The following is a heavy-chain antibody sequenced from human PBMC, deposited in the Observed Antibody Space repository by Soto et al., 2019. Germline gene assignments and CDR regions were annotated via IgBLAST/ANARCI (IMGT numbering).Heavy chain of an antibody. Sequence: QVQLVESGGGVVQPGRSLRLSCAASGFTFSSYGMHWVRQAPGKGLEWVAVIWYDGSNKYYADSVKGRFTISRDNSKNTLYLRMNSLRAEDTAVYYCAREPARGSSGFRPHWFDHWGQGTLVTVSS. CDR1: GFTFSSYG. D-gene: IGHD6-25*01. J-gene: IGHJ5*02. CDR3: AREPARGSSGFRPHWFDH. V-gene: IGHV3-33*01. CDR2: IWYDGSNK.